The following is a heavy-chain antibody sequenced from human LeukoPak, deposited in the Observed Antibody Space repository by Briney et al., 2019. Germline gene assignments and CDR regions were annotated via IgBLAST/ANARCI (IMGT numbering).Heavy chain of an antibody. D-gene: IGHD6-13*01. Sequence: GGSLRLSCPASGFSFSNYGVQWVRQAPGKGLEWVAVISHDGTVKHHADSVKGRFTISRDNSKNILYLQMNSLRPDDTAVYYCAKEMTKYSSTCFDYWGQGTLVTVSS. J-gene: IGHJ4*02. CDR3: AKEMTKYSSTCFDY. CDR2: ISHDGTVK. CDR1: GFSFSNYG. V-gene: IGHV3-30*18.